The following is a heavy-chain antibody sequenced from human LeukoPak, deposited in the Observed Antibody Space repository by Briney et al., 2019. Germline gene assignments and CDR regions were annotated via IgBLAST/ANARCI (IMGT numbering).Heavy chain of an antibody. CDR2: INGRGVST. D-gene: IGHD3-22*01. CDR3: AREAYYDCSGSLDY. J-gene: IGHJ4*02. Sequence: GGSLRLSCAASGFTFSVYEMNWVRQAPGKGLEWVSCINGRGVSTYYADSVKGRFTISRDNSKNTLYLHMSSLRADDTAIYYCAREAYYDCSGSLDYWGQGTLVTASS. V-gene: IGHV3-23*01. CDR1: GFTFSVYE.